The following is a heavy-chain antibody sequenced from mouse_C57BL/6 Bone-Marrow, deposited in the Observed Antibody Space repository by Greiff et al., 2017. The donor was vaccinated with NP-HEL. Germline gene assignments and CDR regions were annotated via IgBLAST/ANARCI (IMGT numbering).Heavy chain of an antibody. Sequence: EVKLMESGGGLVKPGGSLKLSCAASGFTFSDYGMHWVRQAPEKGLEWVAYISSGSSTIYYADIVKGRFTISRDNAKNTLFLQMTSLRSEDTAMYYCARRYYGRGFDYWGQGTTLTVSS. CDR3: ARRYYGRGFDY. CDR2: ISSGSSTI. V-gene: IGHV5-17*01. CDR1: GFTFSDYG. D-gene: IGHD1-1*01. J-gene: IGHJ2*01.